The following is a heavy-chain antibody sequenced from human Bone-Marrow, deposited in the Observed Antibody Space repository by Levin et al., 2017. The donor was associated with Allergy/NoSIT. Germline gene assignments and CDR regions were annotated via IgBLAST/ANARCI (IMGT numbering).Heavy chain of an antibody. V-gene: IGHV1-8*01. J-gene: IGHJ4*02. CDR1: GYTFTSYD. CDR2: MNPNSGNT. CDR3: ARFGSGWRPNYFDY. Sequence: ASVKVSCKASGYTFTSYDINWVRQATGQGLEWMGWMNPNSGNTGYAQKFQGRVTMTRNTSISTAYMELSSLRSEDTAVYYCARFGSGWRPNYFDYWGQGTLVTVSS. D-gene: IGHD6-19*01.